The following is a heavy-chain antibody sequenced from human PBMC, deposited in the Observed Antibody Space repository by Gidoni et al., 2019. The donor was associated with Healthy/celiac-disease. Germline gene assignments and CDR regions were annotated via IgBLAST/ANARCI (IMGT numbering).Heavy chain of an antibody. J-gene: IGHJ4*02. Sequence: EVQLLESGGGLVQPGGSLRLSCAASGFPFSSYAMSWVRQAPGKGLEWVSAISGSGGSTYYADSVKGRFTISRDNSKNTLYLQMNSLRAEDTAVYYCAKGYYYGSGSYYRPFDYWGQGTLVTVSS. V-gene: IGHV3-23*01. CDR2: ISGSGGST. CDR3: AKGYYYGSGSYYRPFDY. CDR1: GFPFSSYA. D-gene: IGHD3-10*01.